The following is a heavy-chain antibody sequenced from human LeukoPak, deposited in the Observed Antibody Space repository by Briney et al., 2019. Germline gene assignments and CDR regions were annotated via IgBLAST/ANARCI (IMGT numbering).Heavy chain of an antibody. CDR2: IIPIFGTA. D-gene: IGHD1-7*01. V-gene: IGHV1-69*13. Sequence: SVTVSCKASGGTFSSYAISWVRPAPGQGLEWMGGIIPIFGTANYAQKLQGRVTITADESTSTAYMELSSLRSEDMAVYYCARGLLILPDWNYPYFDYWGQGTLVTVSS. J-gene: IGHJ4*02. CDR3: ARGLLILPDWNYPYFDY. CDR1: GGTFSSYA.